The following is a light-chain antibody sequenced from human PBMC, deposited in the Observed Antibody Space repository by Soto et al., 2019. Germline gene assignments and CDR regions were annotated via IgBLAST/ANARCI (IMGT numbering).Light chain of an antibody. Sequence: EIVMTQSPATLSVSPGERATLSCRASQSVSSNLAWYQQKPGQAPRLLTYGASTRATGIPARFSGSGSGTEFTLTISSVQSEDFAVYYCQQYNNWPLTFGQGTKVDIK. CDR2: GAS. V-gene: IGKV3-15*01. CDR1: QSVSSN. CDR3: QQYNNWPLT. J-gene: IGKJ1*01.